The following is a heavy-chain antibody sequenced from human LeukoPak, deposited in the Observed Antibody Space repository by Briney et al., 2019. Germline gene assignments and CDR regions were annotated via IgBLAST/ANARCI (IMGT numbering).Heavy chain of an antibody. CDR2: ISYDGSDK. D-gene: IGHD6-19*01. V-gene: IGHV3-30*18. Sequence: GGSLRLSCAASGFTFSSYSMNWVRQAPGKGLEWVAVISYDGSDKYYADSVKGRFTISRDNSKNTLYLQMNSLRAEDTAVYYCAKLAVAGYYYYYMDVWGKGTTVTISS. CDR1: GFTFSSYS. CDR3: AKLAVAGYYYYYMDV. J-gene: IGHJ6*03.